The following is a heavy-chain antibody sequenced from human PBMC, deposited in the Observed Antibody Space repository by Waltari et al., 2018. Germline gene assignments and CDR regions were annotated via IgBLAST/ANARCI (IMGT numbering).Heavy chain of an antibody. CDR3: ARDRSSEFYYGMDV. V-gene: IGHV3-33*01. J-gene: IGHJ6*02. D-gene: IGHD3-10*01. CDR1: GFSFTKYT. CDR2: IWFDGSIK. Sequence: QEQLVESGGGVVQPGRSLRLSCAAYGFSFTKYTLNWVRQAPGKGPEWVAVIWFDGSIKYYGDSVKGRFTISRDNSRNTLYLQMNSLRVDDTAVYYCARDRSSEFYYGMDVWGQGTTVTVSS.